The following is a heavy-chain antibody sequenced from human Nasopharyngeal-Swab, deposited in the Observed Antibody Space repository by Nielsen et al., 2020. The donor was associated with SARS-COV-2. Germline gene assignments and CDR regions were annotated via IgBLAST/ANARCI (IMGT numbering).Heavy chain of an antibody. D-gene: IGHD3-10*01. CDR3: ARVITMVRGVIIRHYDMDV. J-gene: IGHJ6*02. CDR1: GGSISSYY. V-gene: IGHV4-4*07. CDR2: IYTSGST. Sequence: SETLSLTCTVSGGSISSYYWSWIRQPAGKGLEWIGRIYTSGSTNYNPSLKSRVTMSVDTTKNQFSLKLSSVTAADTAVYYCARVITMVRGVIIRHYDMDVWGQGTTVTVSS.